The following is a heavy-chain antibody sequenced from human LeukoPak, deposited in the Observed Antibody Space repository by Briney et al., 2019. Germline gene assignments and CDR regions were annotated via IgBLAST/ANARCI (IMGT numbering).Heavy chain of an antibody. CDR3: ARDRREIQLWFHPRWFDP. D-gene: IGHD5-18*01. J-gene: IGHJ5*02. Sequence: ASVKVSCKASGGIFSSYAISWVRQAPGQGLEWMGGIIPIFGTANYAQKFQGRVTITADESTSTAYMELSSLRSEDTAVYYCARDRREIQLWFHPRWFDPWGQGTLVTVSS. CDR1: GGIFSSYA. V-gene: IGHV1-69*13. CDR2: IIPIFGTA.